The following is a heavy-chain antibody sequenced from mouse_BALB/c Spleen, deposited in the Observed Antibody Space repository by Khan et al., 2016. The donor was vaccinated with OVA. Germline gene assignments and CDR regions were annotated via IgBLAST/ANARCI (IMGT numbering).Heavy chain of an antibody. D-gene: IGHD1-1*01. CDR1: GFSLTTYG. V-gene: IGHV2-9*02. Sequence: VELVESGPGLVAPSQTLSITCTVSGFSLTTYGVHWVRQPPGKGLEWLGVIWAGGSTNYNSALMSRLSTIKDNSKSQVFLKMNSMQTDDTAIYYCARAYYGSAWFAYWGQGTLVTVSA. J-gene: IGHJ3*01. CDR2: IWAGGST. CDR3: ARAYYGSAWFAY.